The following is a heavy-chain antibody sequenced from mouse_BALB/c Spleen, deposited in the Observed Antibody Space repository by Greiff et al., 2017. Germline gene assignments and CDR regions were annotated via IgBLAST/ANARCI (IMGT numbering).Heavy chain of an antibody. V-gene: IGHV3-2*02. CDR2: ISYSGST. CDR3: ARSGWLLPFAY. D-gene: IGHD2-3*01. Sequence: EVKLVESGPGLVKPSQSLSLTCTVTGYSITSDYAWNWIRQFPGNKLEWMGYISYSGSTSYNPSLKSRISITRDTSKNQFFLQLNSVTTEDTATYYCARSGWLLPFAYWGQGTLVTVSA. J-gene: IGHJ3*01. CDR1: GYSITSDYA.